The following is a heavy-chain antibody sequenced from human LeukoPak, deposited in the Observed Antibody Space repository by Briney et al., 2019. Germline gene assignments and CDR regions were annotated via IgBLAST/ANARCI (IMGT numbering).Heavy chain of an antibody. CDR3: ARDPYYGSGSNNYFDY. CDR1: GYTFTTYN. V-gene: IGHV1-2*02. J-gene: IGHJ4*02. D-gene: IGHD3-10*01. CDR2: ITPNSGGT. Sequence: ASVKVSCKASGYTFTTYNIHWVRQAPGQGLEWMRWITPNSGGTNYAQKFQGRVTMTRDTSTSTVYMELSNLRSEDTAVYYCARDPYYGSGSNNYFDYWGQGTLVTVSS.